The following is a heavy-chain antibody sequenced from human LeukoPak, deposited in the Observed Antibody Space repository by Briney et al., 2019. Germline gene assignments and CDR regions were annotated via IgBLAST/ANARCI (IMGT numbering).Heavy chain of an antibody. Sequence: SGTLSLTCAVSGGSISSSNWWSWVRQPPGKGLEWIGEIYHSGSTNYNPSLKSRVTISVDKSKNQFSLKLSSVTAADTAVYYCAKYSYGSGTLRYFDLWGRGTLVTVSS. J-gene: IGHJ2*01. CDR3: AKYSYGSGTLRYFDL. V-gene: IGHV4-4*02. D-gene: IGHD3-10*01. CDR1: GGSISSSNW. CDR2: IYHSGST.